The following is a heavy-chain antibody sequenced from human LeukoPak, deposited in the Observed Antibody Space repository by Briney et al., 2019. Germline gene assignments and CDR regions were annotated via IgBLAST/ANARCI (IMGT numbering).Heavy chain of an antibody. Sequence: SETLSLTCAVYGGSFSGYYWSWIRQPPGKGLEWIGEINHSGSTNYNPSLKSRVTISVDTPKNRFSLKLSSVTAADTAVYYCARGLRGSYRYNWFDPWGQGTLVTVSS. D-gene: IGHD3-16*02. CDR1: GGSFSGYY. CDR2: INHSGST. J-gene: IGHJ5*02. V-gene: IGHV4-34*01. CDR3: ARGLRGSYRYNWFDP.